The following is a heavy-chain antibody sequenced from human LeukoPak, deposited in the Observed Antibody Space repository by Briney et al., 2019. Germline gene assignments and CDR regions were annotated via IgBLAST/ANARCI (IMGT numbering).Heavy chain of an antibody. CDR1: RFPFSSYW. CDR3: SRSQFGY. J-gene: IGHJ4*02. Sequence: PGGSLGLSCEPSRFPFSSYWMLWVRQAPGKGLVWISRISGDETIKTYADFVRGRFTISRDNTKNILYLQMNSLKVEDTAIYFCSRSQFGYWGQGVLVIVSA. CDR2: ISGDETIK. V-gene: IGHV3-74*03. D-gene: IGHD3-22*01.